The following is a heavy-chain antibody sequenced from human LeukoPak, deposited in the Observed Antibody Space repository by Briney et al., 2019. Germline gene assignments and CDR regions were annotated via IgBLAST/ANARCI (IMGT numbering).Heavy chain of an antibody. D-gene: IGHD2-2*01. CDR1: GFTFSSYA. V-gene: IGHV3-30*04. CDR3: ARVLSPGYCTTTSCYVSY. CDR2: ISYDGKYK. Sequence: GGSLRLSCAASGFTFSSYAMHWVRQAPGNGLEWVAIISYDGKYKNEADSVKGRFTISRDASESTLYLQMNSLRPEDTAVYFCARVLSPGYCTTTSCYVSYWGQGILVTVSS. J-gene: IGHJ4*02.